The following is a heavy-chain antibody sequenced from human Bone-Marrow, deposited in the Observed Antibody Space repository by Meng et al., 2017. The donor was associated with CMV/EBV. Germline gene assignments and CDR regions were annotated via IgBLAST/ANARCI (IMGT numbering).Heavy chain of an antibody. Sequence: GESLKISCAASGFTFSNYAMHWVRRAPGKGLEWVAVISFDGSKKYYADSVKGRFTISRDNSKNTLYLQMNSLRAEDTAVYYCARDANSSSSLDYWSQGTLVTVSS. CDR3: ARDANSSSSLDY. CDR2: ISFDGSKK. V-gene: IGHV3-30*04. CDR1: GFTFSNYA. J-gene: IGHJ4*02. D-gene: IGHD6-6*01.